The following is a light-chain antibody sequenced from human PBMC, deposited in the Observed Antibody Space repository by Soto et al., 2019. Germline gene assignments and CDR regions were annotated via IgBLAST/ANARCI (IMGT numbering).Light chain of an antibody. J-gene: IGKJ1*01. CDR1: ESVSIS. V-gene: IGKV3D-15*01. CDR2: GAS. Sequence: EIVMTQSPATLSVSPGEGATLSCRASESVSISLAWYQHKPGQPPRLLIHGASTRASGIPPRFSGSGSGTEFTLTISSPQSEDSAVYFCQQYHVWPKWTFGPGTKVDIK. CDR3: QQYHVWPKWT.